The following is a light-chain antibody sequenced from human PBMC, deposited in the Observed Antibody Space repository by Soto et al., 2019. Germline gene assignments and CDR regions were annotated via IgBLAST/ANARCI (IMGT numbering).Light chain of an antibody. CDR2: GAS. V-gene: IGKV3-20*01. J-gene: IGKJ5*01. Sequence: EXXXXXXXGTLSLSPGERATLSCRASESVSSVYLAWYQHKPGQAPRLLIFGASSRATAIPDRFSGSGSGTDFTLTISRLEPEDFAVYYCQHYGGSFTFGQGTRLEIK. CDR3: QHYGGSFT. CDR1: ESVSSVY.